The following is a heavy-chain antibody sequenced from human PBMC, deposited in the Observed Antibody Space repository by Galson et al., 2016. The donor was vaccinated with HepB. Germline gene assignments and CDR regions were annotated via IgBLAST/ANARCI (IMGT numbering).Heavy chain of an antibody. V-gene: IGHV3-7*01. Sequence: SLRLSCAASGFTFSSYGMHWVRQAPGKGLEWVANIKQDGSEKYYVDSVKGRLTIPRDNAKNSLYLQMTSLRAEDTAVYYCARDLDKNYDQGYFQHWGQGTLVTVSS. J-gene: IGHJ1*01. D-gene: IGHD1-7*01. CDR3: ARDLDKNYDQGYFQH. CDR1: GFTFSSYG. CDR2: IKQDGSEK.